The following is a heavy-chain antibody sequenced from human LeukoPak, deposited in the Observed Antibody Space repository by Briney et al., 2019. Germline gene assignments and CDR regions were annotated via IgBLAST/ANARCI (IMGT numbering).Heavy chain of an antibody. J-gene: IGHJ4*02. V-gene: IGHV4-59*01. Sequence: PSETLSLTCTVSGGSISSYYWSWIRQPPGKGLEWIGYMYYSGTINYNPSLKSRVTLSVDTSKNQFSLKLSSVTAADTAMYYCARAWATDYFDYWGQGTLVTVSS. CDR1: GGSISSYY. CDR3: ARAWATDYFDY. CDR2: MYYSGTI.